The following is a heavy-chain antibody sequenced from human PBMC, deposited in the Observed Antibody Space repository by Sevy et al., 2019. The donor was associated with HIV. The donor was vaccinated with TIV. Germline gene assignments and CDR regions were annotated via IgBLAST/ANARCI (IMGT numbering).Heavy chain of an antibody. V-gene: IGHV3-30*02. CDR2: LPYDGSKE. J-gene: IGHJ3*02. D-gene: IGHD3-16*02. CDR1: GFRFSSYG. CDR3: TKDMVTFGGIIANSPGGFDI. Sequence: GGSLRLSCAASGFRFSSYGMNWVRQAPGKGLEWVAFLPYDGSKEDYAASGKRRFTISRDNSKNTLYLQMNSLRVEDTAVYYCTKDMVTFGGIIANSPGGFDIWGQGTMVTVSS.